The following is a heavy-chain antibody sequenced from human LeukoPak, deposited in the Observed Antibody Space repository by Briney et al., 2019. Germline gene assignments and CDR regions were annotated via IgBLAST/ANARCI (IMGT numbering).Heavy chain of an antibody. CDR3: ARDIGVSQFDY. D-gene: IGHD3-10*01. CDR1: GYSFTSYG. Sequence: ASVKVSCKTSGYSFTSYGISWVRQAPGQGLEWLGWISSYNGRTDYSQKLQGRVTMTTDTSTSTAYMELRSLTSDDTAMYYCARDIGVSQFDYWGQGTLVTVSS. J-gene: IGHJ4*02. CDR2: ISSYNGRT. V-gene: IGHV1-18*01.